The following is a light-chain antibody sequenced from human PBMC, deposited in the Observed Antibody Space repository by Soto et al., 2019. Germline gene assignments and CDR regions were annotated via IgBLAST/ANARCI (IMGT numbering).Light chain of an antibody. CDR1: EPIRNTY. J-gene: IGKJ4*01. CDR2: GAS. Sequence: EIVLTQSPDTLSLSPGERATLSCRTSEPIRNTYVAWYQQQPGQAPRLLIYGASSRAIGIPDRFSGSGSGTDFTLIISRLEPGDFALYYCQQYADSPLTFGGGTKVDIK. CDR3: QQYADSPLT. V-gene: IGKV3-20*01.